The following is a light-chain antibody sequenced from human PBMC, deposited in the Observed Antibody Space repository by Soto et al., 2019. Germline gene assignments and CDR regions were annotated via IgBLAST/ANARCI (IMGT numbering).Light chain of an antibody. CDR2: EVI. CDR1: SSDVGGYNL. CDR3: SSYAGSNIFEV. J-gene: IGLJ2*01. Sequence: QSALTQPPSASGSPGQSVTISCAGTSSDVGGYNLVSWYQQHPGKAPQLMIYEVIKRPPGVPDRFSGSKSGNKASLTVSGLQAEDEADYYCSSYAGSNIFEVFGGGTKPTVL. V-gene: IGLV2-8*01.